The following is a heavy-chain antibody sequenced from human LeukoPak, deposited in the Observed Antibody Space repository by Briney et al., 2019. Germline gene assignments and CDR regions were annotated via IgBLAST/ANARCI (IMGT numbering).Heavy chain of an antibody. Sequence: ASVKVSCKASGVTFTSYYMHWVREAPGEGLEWVGIINPSGGSTSYAQKFQGRVTMTRDTSTSTVYMELSSLRSEDTAVYYCARYIFPPDYGGNPDSAFDIWGQGTMVTVSS. D-gene: IGHD4-23*01. V-gene: IGHV1-46*01. CDR2: INPSGGST. J-gene: IGHJ3*02. CDR1: GVTFTSYY. CDR3: ARYIFPPDYGGNPDSAFDI.